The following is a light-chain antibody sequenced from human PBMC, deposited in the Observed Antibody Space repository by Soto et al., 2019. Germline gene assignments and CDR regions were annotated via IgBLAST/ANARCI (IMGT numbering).Light chain of an antibody. Sequence: EIVLTQSPGTLSLSPGERATLSCRASQSVSSSYLAWYQQKPGQAPRLHIYGASSSTTGIPDSFSGSGSGTDFALSISRLKPEDCAGDYWQQYGSSPPYTLGQGTNLEI. V-gene: IGKV3-20*01. CDR3: QQYGSSPPYT. J-gene: IGKJ2*01. CDR2: GAS. CDR1: QSVSSSY.